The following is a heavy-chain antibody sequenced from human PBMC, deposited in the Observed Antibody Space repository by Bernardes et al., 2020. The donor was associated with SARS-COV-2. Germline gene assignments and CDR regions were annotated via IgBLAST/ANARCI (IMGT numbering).Heavy chain of an antibody. CDR1: GGSISSSSYY. D-gene: IGHD3-3*01. Sequence: SETLSLTCTVSGGSISSSSYYWGWIRQPPGKGLEWIGSIYYSGSTYYNPSLKSRVTISVDTSKNQFSLKLSSVTAADTAVYYCAREDITILGVVNWGQGTLVTVSS. CDR3: AREDITILGVVN. J-gene: IGHJ4*02. CDR2: IYYSGST. V-gene: IGHV4-39*07.